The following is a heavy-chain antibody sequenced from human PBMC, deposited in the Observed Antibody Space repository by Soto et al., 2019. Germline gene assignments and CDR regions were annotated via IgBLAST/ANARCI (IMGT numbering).Heavy chain of an antibody. Sequence: GASVKVSCKASGYTFTGYYMHWVRQAPGQGLEWMGWINPNSGGTNYAQKFQGRVTMTRDTSISTAYMELSRLRSDDTAVYYCARDLEYSSNSYGMDVWGQGTKVTVSS. V-gene: IGHV1-2*02. D-gene: IGHD6-13*01. CDR3: ARDLEYSSNSYGMDV. CDR2: INPNSGGT. CDR1: GYTFTGYY. J-gene: IGHJ6*02.